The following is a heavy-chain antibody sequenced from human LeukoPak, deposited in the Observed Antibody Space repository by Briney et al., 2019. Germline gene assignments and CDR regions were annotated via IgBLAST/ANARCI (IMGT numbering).Heavy chain of an antibody. CDR3: ARHHRSGYYEVDY. D-gene: IGHD6-25*01. CDR2: IYYSGST. CDR1: GGSISSSDYY. V-gene: IGHV4-39*01. J-gene: IGHJ4*02. Sequence: SETLSLTCTVPGGSISSSDYYWGWIRQPPGRRLEWIGTIYYSGSTSYNPSLKGRVTMSVDTSKNQFSLKLNSVTAADTAVYYCARHHRSGYYEVDYWGQGTLVTVSS.